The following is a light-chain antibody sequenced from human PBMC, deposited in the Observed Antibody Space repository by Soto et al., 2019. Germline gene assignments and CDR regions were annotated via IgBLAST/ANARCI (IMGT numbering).Light chain of an antibody. Sequence: DIQMTQSPSSLSASVGDRVTITCRASQSISSSLNWYRQRPGKAPQLLIYDASTLQSGVPSRFSGSGAGTDFTRTIISLQPEDFAAYHCQQSYSTPRTFGQGTKVEMK. CDR3: QQSYSTPRT. J-gene: IGKJ1*01. CDR1: QSISSS. CDR2: DAS. V-gene: IGKV1-39*01.